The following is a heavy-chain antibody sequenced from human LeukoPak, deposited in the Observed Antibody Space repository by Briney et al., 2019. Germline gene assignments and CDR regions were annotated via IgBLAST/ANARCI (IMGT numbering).Heavy chain of an antibody. CDR1: GGSISSYY. J-gene: IGHJ3*02. V-gene: IGHV4-59*01. CDR2: IYYSGST. CDR3: ASGLRFLEYAFDI. Sequence: PSETLSLTCTVSGGSISSYYWSWIRQPPGKGLEWIGYIYYSGSTNYNPSLKSRVTISVDTSKNQFSLKLSSVTAADTAVYYCASGLRFLEYAFDIWGQGTMVTVSS. D-gene: IGHD3-3*01.